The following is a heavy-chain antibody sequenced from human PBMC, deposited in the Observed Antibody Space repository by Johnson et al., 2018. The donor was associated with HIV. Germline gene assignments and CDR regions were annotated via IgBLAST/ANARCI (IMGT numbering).Heavy chain of an antibody. CDR1: GFTFGSNW. V-gene: IGHV3-7*05. CDR2: INHDRSEN. CDR3: AKDKAGGWAFDI. J-gene: IGHJ3*02. D-gene: IGHD6-19*01. Sequence: VQLVESGGGLVQPGGSLRLSCATSGFTFGSNWMSWVRQAPGKGLEWVANINHDRSENYYVDSVKGRFSISRDNAKNSPYLQMNNLRVEDTAVYYCAKDKAGGWAFDIWGQGTMVTVSS.